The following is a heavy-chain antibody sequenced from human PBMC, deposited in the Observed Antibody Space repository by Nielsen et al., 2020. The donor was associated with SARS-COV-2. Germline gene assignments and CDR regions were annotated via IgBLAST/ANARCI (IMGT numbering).Heavy chain of an antibody. CDR3: AGGHYDSLY. CDR2: IYSGGST. Sequence: GESLKISCAASGFTFSSYGMHWVRQAPGKGLEWVSVIYSGGSTYYADSVKGRFTISRDNSKNTLYLQMNSLRAEDTAVYYCAGGHYDSLYWGQGTLVTVSS. D-gene: IGHD3-3*01. J-gene: IGHJ4*02. V-gene: IGHV3-NL1*01. CDR1: GFTFSSYG.